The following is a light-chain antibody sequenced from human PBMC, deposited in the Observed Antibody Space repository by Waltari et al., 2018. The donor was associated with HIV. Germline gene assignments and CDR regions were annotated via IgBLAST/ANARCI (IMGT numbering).Light chain of an antibody. CDR2: GAS. Sequence: EIVLTQSPGTLSLYPGERATLSCRARQSVRRSYLAWYQQKPGQAPRLLIYGASSWATGIPHRFSGCGSFTYFTLTISRLESYDFAVYYCQQYGSSLATFGQGTRLAI. CDR1: QSVRRSY. J-gene: IGKJ5*01. CDR3: QQYGSSLAT. V-gene: IGKV3-20*01.